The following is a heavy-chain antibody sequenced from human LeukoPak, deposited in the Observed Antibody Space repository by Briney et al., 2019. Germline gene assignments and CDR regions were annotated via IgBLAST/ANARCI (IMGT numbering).Heavy chain of an antibody. D-gene: IGHD6-13*01. CDR3: ASDSSRAKRRGYYYYMDV. V-gene: IGHV4-59*01. CDR2: IYYSGST. Sequence: SETLSLTCTVSGGSISSYYWSWIRQPPGKGLEWIGYIYYSGSTNYNPSLKSRVTISVDTSKNQFSLKLSSVTAADTAVYYCASDSSRAKRRGYYYYMDVWGKGTTVTVSS. J-gene: IGHJ6*03. CDR1: GGSISSYY.